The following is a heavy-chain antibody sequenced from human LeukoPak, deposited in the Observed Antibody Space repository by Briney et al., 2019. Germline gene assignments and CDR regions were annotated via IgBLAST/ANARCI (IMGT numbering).Heavy chain of an antibody. CDR3: ARTTPAPGWYLYH. CDR1: GGSISSYY. CDR2: IYTSGST. D-gene: IGHD6-19*01. Sequence: SETLSLTCAVYGGSISSYYSSWIRQPAGKGLEWFGRIYTSGSTNYNPSLKSRVTISVDTSKNQFSLKLSSVTAADTAVYYCARTTPAPGWYLYHWGQGSLVTVSS. V-gene: IGHV4-59*10. J-gene: IGHJ1*01.